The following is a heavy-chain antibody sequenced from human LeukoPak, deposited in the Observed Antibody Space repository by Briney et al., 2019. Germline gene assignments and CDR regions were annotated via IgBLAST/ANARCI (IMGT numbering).Heavy chain of an antibody. CDR3: AITTGFYGSGSYYAPLLY. V-gene: IGHV1-18*01. D-gene: IGHD3-10*01. CDR1: GCTFTSYG. CDR2: ISAYNGNT. J-gene: IGHJ4*02. Sequence: ASVKVSCKASGCTFTSYGISWVRQAPGQGLEWMGWISAYNGNTNYAQKLQGGVTMTTDTSTSTAYMELRSLRSDDTAVYYCAITTGFYGSGSYYAPLLYWGQGTLVTVSS.